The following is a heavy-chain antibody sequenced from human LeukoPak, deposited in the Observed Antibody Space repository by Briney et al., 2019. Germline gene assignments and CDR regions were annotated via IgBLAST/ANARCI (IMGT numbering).Heavy chain of an antibody. CDR1: GFNFGGYW. CDR2: IRYDGSEP. CDR3: ASATGDKGGYFDS. Sequence: GGSLRLSCAASGFNFGGYWMSWVRHAPGKGLERVANIRYDGSEPFYGDSVKGRFTVSRDNAKNSLYLQMNSLRVEDTGVYYCASATGDKGGYFDSWGQGAQVTVSS. V-gene: IGHV3-7*01. J-gene: IGHJ4*02. D-gene: IGHD7-27*01.